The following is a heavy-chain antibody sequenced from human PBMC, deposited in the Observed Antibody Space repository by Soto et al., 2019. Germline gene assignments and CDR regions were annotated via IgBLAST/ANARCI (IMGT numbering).Heavy chain of an antibody. CDR3: VRDETYTSGWYFEY. CDR2: ISGYNGKT. D-gene: IGHD6-19*01. J-gene: IGHJ4*02. Sequence: QVQLVQSGGEVKKAGASVKVSCKTSGYMFNSYGMIWVRQAPGQGLEWMGWISGYNGKTEYAQKFQGRVTMTTETSTTTVYMELRSLRSDDTAVYYCVRDETYTSGWYFEYWGQGTLVTVPS. V-gene: IGHV1-18*01. CDR1: GYMFNSYG.